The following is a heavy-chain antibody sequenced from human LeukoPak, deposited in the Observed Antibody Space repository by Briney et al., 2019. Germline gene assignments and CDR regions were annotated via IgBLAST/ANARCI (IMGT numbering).Heavy chain of an antibody. D-gene: IGHD2-2*01. Sequence: SQTLSLTCTVSGGSISSGDYYWSWIRQPPGKGLEWIGYIYYNGSTYYNPSLKSRVTISVDTSKNQCSLKLSSVTAADTAVYYCAREPRPYCSSTSCYRAWFGELSTGYFDYWGQGTLVTVSS. CDR3: AREPRPYCSSTSCYRAWFGELSTGYFDY. J-gene: IGHJ4*02. CDR2: IYYNGST. CDR1: GGSISSGDYY. V-gene: IGHV4-30-4*01.